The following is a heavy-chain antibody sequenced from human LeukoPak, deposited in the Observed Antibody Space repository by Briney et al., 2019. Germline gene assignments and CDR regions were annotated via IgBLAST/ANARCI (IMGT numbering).Heavy chain of an antibody. CDR1: GFTFSSYS. J-gene: IGHJ6*02. Sequence: GGSLRLSCVASGFTFSSYSMNWVRQAPGKGLEWVSYISGSSTTVNSADSVQGRFTISRDNAKNSLYLQMNSLRAEDTAVYYCARWDSYGSYYGMDVWGQGTTVTVSS. D-gene: IGHD5-18*01. V-gene: IGHV3-48*01. CDR3: ARWDSYGSYYGMDV. CDR2: ISGSSTTV.